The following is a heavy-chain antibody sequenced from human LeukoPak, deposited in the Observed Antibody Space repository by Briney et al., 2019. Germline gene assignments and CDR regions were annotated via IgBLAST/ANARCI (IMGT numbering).Heavy chain of an antibody. CDR3: TRDRSRYFDY. J-gene: IGHJ4*02. D-gene: IGHD3-16*02. CDR1: GYTFIGYY. CDR2: INPNNGAT. V-gene: IGHV1-2*02. Sequence: ASVKVSCKASGYTFIGYYMHWVRQAPGQGLDWMGWINPNNGATDYAQKFQGRFTMTRDTSISTVYMELSRLGSDDTAVYYCTRDRSRYFDYWGQGTLVTVSS.